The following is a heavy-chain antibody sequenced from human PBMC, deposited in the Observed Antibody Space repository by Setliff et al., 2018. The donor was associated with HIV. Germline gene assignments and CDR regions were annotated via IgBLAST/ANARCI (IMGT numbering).Heavy chain of an antibody. CDR1: GFTFSSYM. D-gene: IGHD3-10*01. CDR3: ADPPSGY. CDR2: ISDSGGST. Sequence: GSLRLSCAASGFTFSSYMMNWVRQAPGKGLEWVSGISDSGGSTYYADSVKGRFTISRDNSKNTLNLQMNSLRAEDTAVYYCADPPSGYWGQGTLVTVSS. J-gene: IGHJ4*02. V-gene: IGHV3-23*01.